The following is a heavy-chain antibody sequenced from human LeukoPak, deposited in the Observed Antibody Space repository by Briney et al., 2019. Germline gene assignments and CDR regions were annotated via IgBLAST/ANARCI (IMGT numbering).Heavy chain of an antibody. V-gene: IGHV1-18*01. J-gene: IGHJ4*02. CDR3: ARNGFSLIAVAGPSFDY. CDR1: GYTFTSYG. D-gene: IGHD6-19*01. Sequence: ASVKVSCKASGYTFTSYGISWVRQAPGQGLEWMGWISAYNGNTYYAQKFQGRVTMTTDTSTSTAYMELRSLRSDDTAVYYCARNGFSLIAVAGPSFDYWGQGTLVTVSS. CDR2: ISAYNGNT.